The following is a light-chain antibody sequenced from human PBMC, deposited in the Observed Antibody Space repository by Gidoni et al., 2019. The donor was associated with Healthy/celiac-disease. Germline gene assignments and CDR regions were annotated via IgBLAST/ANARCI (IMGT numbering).Light chain of an antibody. V-gene: IGKV3-15*01. CDR3: QQYNNWPLYT. Sequence: DIVMTQSPATLSVSPGERATLSCRASPSVSSNLAWYQQKPGQAPRLLIYGASTRATGIPARFSGSGSGTEFTLTISSLQSEDFAVYYCQQYNNWPLYTFGQGTKLEIK. CDR1: PSVSSN. J-gene: IGKJ2*01. CDR2: GAS.